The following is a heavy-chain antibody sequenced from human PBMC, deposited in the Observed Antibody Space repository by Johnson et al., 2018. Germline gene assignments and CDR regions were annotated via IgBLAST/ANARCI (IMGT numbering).Heavy chain of an antibody. CDR3: ARDRGYNYMDV. V-gene: IGHV3-43*01. J-gene: IGHJ6*03. D-gene: IGHD5-12*01. CDR1: GFTFDDYS. Sequence: VQLVESGGVVEQPGGSLRLSCAASGFTFDDYSMHWVRQAPGKGLEWVSLITWNGGSTYYADSVKGRFTTSRDNSKNSLYLQMNSLRTEDTALYYCARDRGYNYMDVWGKGTTVTVSS. CDR2: ITWNGGST.